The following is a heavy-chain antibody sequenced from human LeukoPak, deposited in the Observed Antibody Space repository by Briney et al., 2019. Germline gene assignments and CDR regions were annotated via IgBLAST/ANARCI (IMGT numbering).Heavy chain of an antibody. J-gene: IGHJ6*02. D-gene: IGHD2-2*01. CDR3: ARAPLGGHCDSSSCYLFGMDV. CDR1: GFTFSSYS. V-gene: IGHV3-48*04. Sequence: GGSLRLSCAASGFTFSSYSMNWVRQAPGKGLEWVSYISSSSSTIYYADSAKGRFTISRDNAKNSLYLQMNSLRADDTAVYYCARAPLGGHCDSSSCYLFGMDVWGQGTTVTVS. CDR2: ISSSSSTI.